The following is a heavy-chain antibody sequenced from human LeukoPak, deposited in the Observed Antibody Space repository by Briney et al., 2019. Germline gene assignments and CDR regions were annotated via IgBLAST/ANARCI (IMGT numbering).Heavy chain of an antibody. J-gene: IGHJ5*02. CDR3: ARRSIVVVIRVLYNWFDP. D-gene: IGHD3-22*01. V-gene: IGHV3-11*04. CDR1: GFTFSDYY. Sequence: GGSLRLSCAASGFTFSDYYMSWIRQAPGKGLEWVSYISSSGNTVKYADSVKGRFTISRDNAKNSLYLQMNSLRAADTAVYYCARRSIVVVIRVLYNWFDPWGQGTLVTVSS. CDR2: ISSSGNTV.